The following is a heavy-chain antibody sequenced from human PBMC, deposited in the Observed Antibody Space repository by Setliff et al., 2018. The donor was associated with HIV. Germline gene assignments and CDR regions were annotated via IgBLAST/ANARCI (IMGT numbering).Heavy chain of an antibody. CDR2: INADNGNT. V-gene: IGHV1-3*01. Sequence: ASVKVSCKTSGYTFTTYYIHWVRQAPGQRLEWMGWINADNGNTEYSQELQGRVTITRDTSASTAYMELSRLRSDDTAVYYCATLDYWGQGTLVTVSS. CDR1: GYTFTTYY. J-gene: IGHJ4*02. CDR3: ATLDY.